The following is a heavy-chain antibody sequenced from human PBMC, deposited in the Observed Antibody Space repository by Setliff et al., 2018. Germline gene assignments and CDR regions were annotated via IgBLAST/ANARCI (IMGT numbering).Heavy chain of an antibody. Sequence: GGSLRLSCAASGVTVSDAWMGWVRQTPGEGLDWVGRIKSKTDGGPTDYAAPVIGRFTISRDDSKNTLYLRMNSLKTEDTAIYYCVKLVPQAISSDPWGQGTLVTVSS. CDR1: GVTVSDAW. V-gene: IGHV3-15*01. D-gene: IGHD3-10*01. J-gene: IGHJ5*02. CDR2: IKSKTDGGPT. CDR3: VKLVPQAISSDP.